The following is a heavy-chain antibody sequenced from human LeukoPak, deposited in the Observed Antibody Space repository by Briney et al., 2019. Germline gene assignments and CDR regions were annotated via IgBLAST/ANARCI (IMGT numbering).Heavy chain of an antibody. CDR2: IGASSGNT. J-gene: IGHJ4*02. CDR1: GYSFSIFG. CDR3: ARAGATETTHFDY. V-gene: IGHV1-18*01. Sequence: ASVKVSCKASGYSFSIFGMTWVRQAPGQGLEWMGWIGASSGNTNYAQKLQGRVTMTTDTSTSTAYMELRSLKSDDTAIYYCARAGATETTHFDYWGQGTLVTVSS. D-gene: IGHD4-17*01.